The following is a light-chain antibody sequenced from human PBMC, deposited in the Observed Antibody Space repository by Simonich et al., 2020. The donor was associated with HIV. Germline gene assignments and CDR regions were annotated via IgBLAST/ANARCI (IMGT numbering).Light chain of an antibody. CDR1: QSISSW. Sequence: DIQMTQSPSTLSASVGDRVPITCRASQSISSWLDGYQQKPGKAPKLLIYKASSLESGVPSRFSGSGYGTEFTLTISSLQPDDFATYYCQQYNSIPRTFGQGTKVEIK. CDR3: QQYNSIPRT. V-gene: IGKV1-5*03. CDR2: KAS. J-gene: IGKJ1*01.